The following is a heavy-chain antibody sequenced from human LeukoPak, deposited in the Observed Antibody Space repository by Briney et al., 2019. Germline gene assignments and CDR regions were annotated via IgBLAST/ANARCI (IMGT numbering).Heavy chain of an antibody. CDR1: GFTFSSYS. V-gene: IGHV3-21*01. CDR2: ISSSSSYI. Sequence: GGSLRLSCAASGFTFSSYSMNWVRQAPGKGLEWVSSISSSSSYIYYADSVKGRFTISRDNAKNSLYLQTNSLRAEDTAVYYCARDDGSGTPDYWGQGTLVTVSS. J-gene: IGHJ4*02. D-gene: IGHD3-10*01. CDR3: ARDDGSGTPDY.